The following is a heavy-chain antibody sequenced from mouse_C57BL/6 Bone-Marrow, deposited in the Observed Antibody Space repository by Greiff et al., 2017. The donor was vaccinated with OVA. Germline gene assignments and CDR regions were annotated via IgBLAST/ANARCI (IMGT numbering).Heavy chain of an antibody. J-gene: IGHJ3*01. CDR3: ARSHDGYYFWFAY. CDR2: INPGSGGT. D-gene: IGHD2-3*01. CDR1: GYAFTNYL. V-gene: IGHV1-54*01. Sequence: VQPQQSGAELVRPGTSVKVSCKASGYAFTNYLIEWVKQRPGQGLEWIGVINPGSGGTNYNEKFKGKATLTADKSSSTAYMQLSSLTSEDSAVYFCARSHDGYYFWFAYCGQGTLVTVSA.